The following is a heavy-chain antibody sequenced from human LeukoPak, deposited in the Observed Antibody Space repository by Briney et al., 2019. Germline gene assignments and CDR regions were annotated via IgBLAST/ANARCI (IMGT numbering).Heavy chain of an antibody. V-gene: IGHV4-34*01. CDR3: ARVRVTMIVVKRTYYFDY. Sequence: PSETLSLTCAVYGGSFSGYYWSWIRQPPGKGLEWIGESNHSGSTNYNPSLKSRVTISVDTSKNQFSLKMSSVTAADTAVYYCARVRVTMIVVKRTYYFDYWGQGTLVTVSS. CDR1: GGSFSGYY. J-gene: IGHJ4*02. D-gene: IGHD3-22*01. CDR2: SNHSGST.